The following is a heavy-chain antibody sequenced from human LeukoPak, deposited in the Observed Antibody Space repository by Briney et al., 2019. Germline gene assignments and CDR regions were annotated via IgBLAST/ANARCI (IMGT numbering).Heavy chain of an antibody. CDR2: ISSSSSYI. J-gene: IGHJ1*01. CDR3: AKDTAPLYFQH. V-gene: IGHV3-21*04. Sequence: GGSLRLSCAASGFTFSSYSMNWVRQAPGKGLEWVSSISSSSSYIYYADSVKGRFTISRDNSKNTLYLQMNSLRAEDTAVYYCAKDTAPLYFQHWGQGTLVTVSS. CDR1: GFTFSSYS.